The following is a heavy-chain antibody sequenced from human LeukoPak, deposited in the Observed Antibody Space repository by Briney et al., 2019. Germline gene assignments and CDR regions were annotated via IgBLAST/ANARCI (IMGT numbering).Heavy chain of an antibody. D-gene: IGHD2-8*02. CDR1: VYTFDENH. CDR3: SRAGDESTGHYDSLHF. Sequence: ASVTVSFKASVYTFDENHIHWVRQAPGQGPEWMGWINPKSGGTDSAQQFQGRLTMTRDTSIGTASMDLSGLRLDDTGIYYCSRAGDESTGHYDSLHFWGQGTMVTVSS. CDR2: INPKSGGT. J-gene: IGHJ3*01. V-gene: IGHV1-2*02.